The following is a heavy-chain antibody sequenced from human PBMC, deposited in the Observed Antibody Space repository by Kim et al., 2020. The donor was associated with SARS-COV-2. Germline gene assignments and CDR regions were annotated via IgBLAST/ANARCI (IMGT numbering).Heavy chain of an antibody. V-gene: IGHV1-18*04. CDR3: ARETYYYGSGSSYYFDY. CDR2: ISAYNGNT. J-gene: IGHJ4*02. D-gene: IGHD3-10*01. CDR1: GYTFTSYG. Sequence: ASVKVSCKASGYTFTSYGISWVRQAPGQGLEWMGWISAYNGNTNYAQKLQGRVTMTTDTSTSTAYMELRSLRSDDTAVYYCARETYYYGSGSSYYFDYWGQGTLVTVSS.